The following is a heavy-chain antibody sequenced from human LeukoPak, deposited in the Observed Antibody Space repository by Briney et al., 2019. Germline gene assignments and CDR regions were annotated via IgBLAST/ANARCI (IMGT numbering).Heavy chain of an antibody. CDR2: ISAYNGNT. CDR3: ARVATGMVRGVGDV. V-gene: IGHV1-18*01. Sequence: GASVKVSCKASGYTFTSYGISWVRQAPGQGLEWMGWISAYNGNTNYAQKLRGRVTMTTDTSTSTAYMELRSLRSDDTAVYYCARVATGMVRGVGDVWGQGTTVTVSS. J-gene: IGHJ6*02. CDR1: GYTFTSYG. D-gene: IGHD3-10*01.